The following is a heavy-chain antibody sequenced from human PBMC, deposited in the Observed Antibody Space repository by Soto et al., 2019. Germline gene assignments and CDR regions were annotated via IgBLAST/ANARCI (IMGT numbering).Heavy chain of an antibody. CDR2: IYHSXTT. V-gene: IGHV4-4*02. CDR3: ARLIGKSWLDS. D-gene: IGHD2-8*01. J-gene: IGHJ5*01. CDR1: GGSICSSNW. Sequence: PSXTRSLTCAVSGGSICSSNWWSWVRQPPGKELEWIAXIYHSXTTNYKHSLKXXVTISVDXXKNQSSLKPNSVNHDDTDVYYCARLIGKSWLDSWGQGTLVTVYS.